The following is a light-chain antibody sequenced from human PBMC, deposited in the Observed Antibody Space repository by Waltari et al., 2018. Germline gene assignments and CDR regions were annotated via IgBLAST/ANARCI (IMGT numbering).Light chain of an antibody. Sequence: EIVMTQSHDTLSASPGERVTLSCRASQSVVNDLAWYQQRPGQAPRLLLYGVSRRATGVAARFSGSGSGTEFSLTISSLQSEDFAVYYCLQYNNWPPWTFGQGTKVEIK. J-gene: IGKJ1*01. V-gene: IGKV3-15*01. CDR1: QSVVND. CDR3: LQYNNWPPWT. CDR2: GVS.